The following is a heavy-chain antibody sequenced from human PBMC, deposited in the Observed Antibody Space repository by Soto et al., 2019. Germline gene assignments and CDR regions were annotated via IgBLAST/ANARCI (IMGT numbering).Heavy chain of an antibody. V-gene: IGHV3-33*01. D-gene: IGHD6-19*01. CDR2: VWFDGRNK. Sequence: QVQLVESGGGVVQPGKSLRLSCAASGFTFSRYGMHWVRQAPGKGLEWVAVVWFDGRNKYYADSVKGRFTISRDNSDDTLYLQMKRLRAEDTAVYYCARDRWANSGFDGPGDYWGQGTVLIVSS. CDR3: ARDRWANSGFDGPGDY. J-gene: IGHJ4*02. CDR1: GFTFSRYG.